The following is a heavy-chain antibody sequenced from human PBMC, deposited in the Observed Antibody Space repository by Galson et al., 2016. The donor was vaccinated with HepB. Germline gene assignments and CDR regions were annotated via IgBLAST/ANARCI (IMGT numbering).Heavy chain of an antibody. CDR2: ISAYNGNT. J-gene: IGHJ4*02. CDR1: GYTFTNYG. D-gene: IGHD2-15*01. Sequence: SVKVSCKASGYTFTNYGISWVRQAPGQGLEWMGWISAYNGNTNSAQKFQGRVTMTTDTSTSTAYMELRSLRSGDTAVYYCAREGVCSDGSCYSGFDYWGQGTPVTVSS. V-gene: IGHV1-18*04. CDR3: AREGVCSDGSCYSGFDY.